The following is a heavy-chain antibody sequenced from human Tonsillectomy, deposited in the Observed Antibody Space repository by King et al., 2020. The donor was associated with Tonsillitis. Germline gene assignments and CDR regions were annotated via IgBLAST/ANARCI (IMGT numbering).Heavy chain of an antibody. V-gene: IGHV3-11*01. D-gene: IGHD3-3*01. Sequence: VQLVESGGGLVKPGGSLRLSCAASGFTFSDYYMSWIRQAPGKGLEWVSYISSSGSTIYYADSVRGRFTIPRDNAKNSLYLQMNSLRAEDTAVDYCAREESRTIFGSHTSAFDYWGQGTLVTVSS. CDR2: ISSSGSTI. CDR3: AREESRTIFGSHTSAFDY. CDR1: GFTFSDYY. J-gene: IGHJ4*02.